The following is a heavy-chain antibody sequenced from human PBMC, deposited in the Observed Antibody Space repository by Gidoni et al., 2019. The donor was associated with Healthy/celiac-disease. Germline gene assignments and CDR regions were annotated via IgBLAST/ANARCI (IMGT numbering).Heavy chain of an antibody. CDR1: GFTFSNAW. J-gene: IGHJ4*02. V-gene: IGHV3-15*01. CDR2: IKSKTDGGTT. CDR3: TTGPTSGGSCCNFDY. D-gene: IGHD2-15*01. Sequence: EVQLVESGGGLVKPGGSLRLSCAASGFTFSNAWMSWVRQAPGKGLEWVGRIKSKTDGGTTDYAAPVKGRFTISRDDSKNTLYLQMNSLKTEDTAVYYCTTGPTSGGSCCNFDYWGQGTLVTVSS.